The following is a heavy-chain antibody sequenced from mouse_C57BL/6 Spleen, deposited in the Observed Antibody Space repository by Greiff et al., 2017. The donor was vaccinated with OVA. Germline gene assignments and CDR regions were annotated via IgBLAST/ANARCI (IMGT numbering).Heavy chain of an antibody. D-gene: IGHD2-3*01. CDR1: GYTFTSYW. CDR3: ARSEGYYGDYAMDY. J-gene: IGHJ4*01. CDR2: IYPGSGST. V-gene: IGHV1-55*01. Sequence: QLQQPGAELVKPGASVKMSCKASGYTFTSYWITWVKQRPGQGLEWIGDIYPGSGSTNYNEKFKSKATLTVDTSSSTAYMQRSSLTSEDSAVYYCARSEGYYGDYAMDYWGQGTSVTVSS.